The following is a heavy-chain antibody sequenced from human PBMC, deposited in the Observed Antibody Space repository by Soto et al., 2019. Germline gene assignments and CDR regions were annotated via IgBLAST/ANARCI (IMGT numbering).Heavy chain of an antibody. Sequence: QVQLQQWGAGLLKPSETLSLTCAVYGGSFSGYYWSWIRQPPGKGLEWIGEINHSGSTNYNPSLKSRVTISVDTSKNPFYLTLSSVTAADTAVYYCARGGTWGGPRRSENWFDPWGQGTLVTVSS. V-gene: IGHV4-34*01. CDR3: ARGGTWGGPRRSENWFDP. CDR1: GGSFSGYY. CDR2: INHSGST. D-gene: IGHD1-1*01. J-gene: IGHJ5*02.